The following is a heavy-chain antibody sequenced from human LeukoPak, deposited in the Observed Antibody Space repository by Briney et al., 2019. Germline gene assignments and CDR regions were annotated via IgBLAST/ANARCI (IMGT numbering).Heavy chain of an antibody. CDR1: GFSFSNYG. V-gene: IGHV3-30*02. Sequence: GGSLRLSCAASGFSFSNYGMHWVRQAPGKGLEWVAFIHYDVSKKFYTDSVKGRFTISKDNPKNTVYLQMNSLGAEDTAVYYCAKDQCSSTACDLCPGCWGQGTLVTVSS. J-gene: IGHJ4*02. CDR3: AKDQCSSTACDLCPGC. CDR2: IHYDVSKK. D-gene: IGHD2-2*01.